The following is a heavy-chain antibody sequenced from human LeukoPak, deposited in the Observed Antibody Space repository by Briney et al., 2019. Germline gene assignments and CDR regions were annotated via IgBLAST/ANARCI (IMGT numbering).Heavy chain of an antibody. CDR2: IYHSGST. Sequence: SQTLSLTCTVSGGSISSGGYYWSWIRQPPGKGLEWIGYIYHSGSTYHNPSLKSRVTISVDRSKNQFSLKLSSVTAADTAVYYCARTFSHDAFDIWGQGTMVTVSS. CDR1: GGSISSGGYY. J-gene: IGHJ3*02. CDR3: ARTFSHDAFDI. V-gene: IGHV4-30-2*01.